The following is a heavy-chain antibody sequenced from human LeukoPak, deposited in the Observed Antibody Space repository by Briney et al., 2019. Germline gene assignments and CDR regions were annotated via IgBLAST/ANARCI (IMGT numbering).Heavy chain of an antibody. CDR1: GFSFIDYG. V-gene: IGHV3-30*02. D-gene: IGHD2-2*01. CDR2: IRYDGSNK. Sequence: GGSLRLSCVASGFSFIDYGMHWVRQAPGKGLEWVAFIRYDGSNKYYADSVKGRFTISRDNSKNTLYLQMNSLRAEDTAVYYCAKVYDNQLLFNWFDPWGQGTLVTASS. CDR3: AKVYDNQLLFNWFDP. J-gene: IGHJ5*02.